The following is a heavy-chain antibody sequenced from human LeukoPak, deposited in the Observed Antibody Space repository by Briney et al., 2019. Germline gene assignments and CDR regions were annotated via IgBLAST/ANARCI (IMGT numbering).Heavy chain of an antibody. CDR3: VRVRQSTGWRYYFDY. J-gene: IGHJ4*02. CDR1: GFIFNGYW. Sequence: GGSLRLSCAASGFIFNGYWMSWVRQAPGKGLEGVANIKQDGSEKYNVDSVKGRFTISRDNAKSSLYLQMNSLRAEDTAVYYCVRVRQSTGWRYYFDYWGQGTLVTVSS. D-gene: IGHD6-19*01. CDR2: IKQDGSEK. V-gene: IGHV3-7*01.